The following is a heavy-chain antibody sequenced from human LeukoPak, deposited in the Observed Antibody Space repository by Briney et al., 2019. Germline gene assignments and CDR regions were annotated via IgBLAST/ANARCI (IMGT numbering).Heavy chain of an antibody. Sequence: SETLSLTCTVSGGSISSSSYYWGWIRQPPGKGLEWIGSIYYSGSTYYNPSLKSRVTISVDTSKNQFSLKLSSVTAADTAVYYCARPRHYYDSSGYRYWGQGTLVTVSS. CDR2: IYYSGST. J-gene: IGHJ4*02. V-gene: IGHV4-39*07. CDR3: ARPRHYYDSSGYRY. D-gene: IGHD3-22*01. CDR1: GGSISSSSYY.